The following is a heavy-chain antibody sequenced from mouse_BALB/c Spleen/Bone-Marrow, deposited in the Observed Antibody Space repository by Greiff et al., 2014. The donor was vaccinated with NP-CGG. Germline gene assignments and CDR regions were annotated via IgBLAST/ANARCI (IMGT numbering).Heavy chain of an antibody. D-gene: IGHD2-4*01. J-gene: IGHJ3*01. CDR3: ARHAYYDQTEVSFVY. Sequence: VQLKESGGGLVKSGGSLKLSCAASGFSFNSYGMSWVRQTPEKRLEWVATICGGGSYTFHPDSVKGRFTISRDNAKNNLYLQLSSLRSEDTALYYCARHAYYDQTEVSFVYWGQGTLVTVSA. CDR1: GFSFNSYG. V-gene: IGHV5-9-2*01. CDR2: ICGGGSYT.